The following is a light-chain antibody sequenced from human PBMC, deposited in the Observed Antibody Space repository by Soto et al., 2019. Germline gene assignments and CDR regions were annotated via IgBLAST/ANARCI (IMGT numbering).Light chain of an antibody. CDR3: QHYGDSNPT. Sequence: IVLTQSPVTLSLSPGEVATLSCGASQTITFNFLAWYQQKPGLAPRLLVYDASIRADGIPDRFSGSVSGTDFTLTISRLEPEDLALYYCQHYGDSNPTFGGGTRVEI. CDR1: QTITFNF. V-gene: IGKV3D-20*01. CDR2: DAS. J-gene: IGKJ4*01.